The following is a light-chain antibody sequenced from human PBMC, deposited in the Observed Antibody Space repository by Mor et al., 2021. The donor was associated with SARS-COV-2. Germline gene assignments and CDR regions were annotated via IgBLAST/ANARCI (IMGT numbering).Light chain of an antibody. V-gene: IGLV2-14*03. CDR1: Y. CDR3: SSYTSATTDVL. Sequence: YGAWYQQHPGKAPKVVIYDVDHLAAGVSRRFSGSKSGNTASLTISGLQPEDEADYFCSSYTSATTDVLFGGGT. J-gene: IGLJ2*01. CDR2: DVD.